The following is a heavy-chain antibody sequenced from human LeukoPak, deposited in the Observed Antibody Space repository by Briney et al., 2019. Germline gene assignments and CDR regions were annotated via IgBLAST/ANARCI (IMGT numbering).Heavy chain of an antibody. CDR2: IYHRGST. Sequence: KPSGTLSLTCAVSGDSISSSHWWSWVRPPPGKGLEWIGEIYHRGSTNYNPSLKSRVTISVDKSKNHFSLNLSSVTTADTAVYYCARDGGRDYYGSGSYYPKWFDPWGQGTLVTVSS. V-gene: IGHV4-4*02. CDR1: GDSISSSHW. D-gene: IGHD3-10*01. J-gene: IGHJ5*02. CDR3: ARDGGRDYYGSGSYYPKWFDP.